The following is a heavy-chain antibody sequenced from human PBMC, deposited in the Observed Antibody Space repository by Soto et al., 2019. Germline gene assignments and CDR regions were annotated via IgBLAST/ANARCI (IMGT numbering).Heavy chain of an antibody. Sequence: ASVKVSCKASGYTFTSYYMHWVRQAPGQGLEWMGIINPSGGSTSYAQKFQGRVTISRDNAKNSLYLQMNSLRAEDTAVYYCASRNWFDPWGQGTLVTVSS. J-gene: IGHJ5*02. CDR1: GYTFTSYY. CDR2: INPSGGST. CDR3: ASRNWFDP. V-gene: IGHV1-46*01.